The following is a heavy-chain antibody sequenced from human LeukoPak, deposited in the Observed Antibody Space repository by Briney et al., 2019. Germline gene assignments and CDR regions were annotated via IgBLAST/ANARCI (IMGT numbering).Heavy chain of an antibody. CDR3: SRPPYCSTTSCFRAFDI. D-gene: IGHD2-2*01. CDR2: INHSGST. CDR1: GFTFSSSA. Sequence: GSLRLSCAASGFTFSSSAMNWVRQTPGKGLEWIGEINHSGSTIYNPSLKSRVTISVDTSKNQFSLKVTSVTAADTAVYYCSRPPYCSTTSCFRAFDIWSQGTMVTVSS. J-gene: IGHJ3*02. V-gene: IGHV4-34*01.